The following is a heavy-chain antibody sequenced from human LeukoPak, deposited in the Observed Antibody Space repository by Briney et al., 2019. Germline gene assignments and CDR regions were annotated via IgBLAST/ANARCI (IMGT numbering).Heavy chain of an antibody. CDR2: IYYSGST. D-gene: IGHD3-3*01. V-gene: IGHV4-39*01. J-gene: IGHJ3*02. CDR1: GGSITSSSSY. Sequence: SETLSLTCPVSGGSITSSSSYWGWIRQPPGKGLEWIGTIYYSGSTYYNPSLESRVTISVDTSKSQFSLKLNSVTAADTAVYYCARRITIFGVAYDAFDIWGQGTMVTVSS. CDR3: ARRITIFGVAYDAFDI.